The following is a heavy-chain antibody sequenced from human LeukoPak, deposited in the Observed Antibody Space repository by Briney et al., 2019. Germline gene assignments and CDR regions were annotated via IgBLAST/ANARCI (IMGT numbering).Heavy chain of an antibody. Sequence: SETLSLTCTVSGGSISSYYWSWIRQPPGKGLEWIGYIYYSGSTNYNPSLKSRVTISVDTSKNQFSLKLSSVTAADTAVYYCARQSYSSSWWVDYWGQGTLVTVSS. D-gene: IGHD6-13*01. V-gene: IGHV4-59*08. CDR2: IYYSGST. J-gene: IGHJ4*02. CDR1: GGSISSYY. CDR3: ARQSYSSSWWVDY.